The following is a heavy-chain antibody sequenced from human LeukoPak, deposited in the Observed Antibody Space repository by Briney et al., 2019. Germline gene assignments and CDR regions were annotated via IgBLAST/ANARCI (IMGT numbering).Heavy chain of an antibody. CDR1: GYTFTSYA. D-gene: IGHD3-10*01. CDR3: ARDGDYIYGSGSYYFANWFDP. J-gene: IGHJ5*02. V-gene: IGHV1-3*01. CDR2: INAGNGNT. Sequence: GASVKVSCKASGYTFTSYAMHWVRQAPGQRLEWMGWINAGNGNTKYSQKFQGRVTITRDTSASTAYMELSSLRSEDTAVYYCARDGDYIYGSGSYYFANWFDPWGQGTLVTVSS.